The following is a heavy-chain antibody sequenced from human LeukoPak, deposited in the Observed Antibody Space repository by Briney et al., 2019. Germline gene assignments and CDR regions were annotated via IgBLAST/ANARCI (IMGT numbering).Heavy chain of an antibody. Sequence: GGSLRLSCAASGFTVSSNYMSWVRQAPGKGLEWDSVIYSGGSTYYADSVKGRFTISRDNSKNTLYPQMNSLRADDTAVYCCARDRYYDVLGRDAFDLWGQGTMVTVSS. V-gene: IGHV3-53*05. CDR2: IYSGGST. CDR3: ARDRYYDVLGRDAFDL. D-gene: IGHD3-3*01. CDR1: GFTVSSNY. J-gene: IGHJ3*01.